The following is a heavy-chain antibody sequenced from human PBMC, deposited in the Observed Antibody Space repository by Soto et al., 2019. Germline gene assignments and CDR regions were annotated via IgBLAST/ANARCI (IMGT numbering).Heavy chain of an antibody. J-gene: IGHJ4*02. CDR2: ISWNSNII. CDR1: GLTFDDYA. V-gene: IGHV3-9*01. CDR3: AKGGPDGFCSGGRCYFDY. D-gene: IGHD2-15*01. Sequence: GGSLRLSCAASGLTFDDYAMHWVRRVPGKGLEWVSSISWNSNIIGYADSVKGRFTISRDNAKNSLYLQMNSLRPEDTALYYCAKGGPDGFCSGGRCYFDYWGQGTLVTVS.